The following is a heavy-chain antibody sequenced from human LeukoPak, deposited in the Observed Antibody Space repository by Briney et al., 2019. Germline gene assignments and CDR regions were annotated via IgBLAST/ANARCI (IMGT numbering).Heavy chain of an antibody. CDR3: ARHTGVGYGDPGPFGY. Sequence: SETVSLTCSVSGGTISSYYWSWIRQPPGKGLEWIGYIYYSGSTNYNPSLKSRVTISVDTSKNQFSLKLSSVTAADTAVYYCARHTGVGYGDPGPFGYWGQGTLVTVSS. D-gene: IGHD4-17*01. V-gene: IGHV4-59*08. J-gene: IGHJ4*02. CDR2: IYYSGST. CDR1: GGTISSYY.